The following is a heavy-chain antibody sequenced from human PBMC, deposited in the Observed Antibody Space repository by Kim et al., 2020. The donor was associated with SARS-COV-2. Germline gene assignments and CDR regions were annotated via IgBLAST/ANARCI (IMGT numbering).Heavy chain of an antibody. CDR3: TTRPVLRFLEWSFDY. D-gene: IGHD3-3*01. J-gene: IGHJ4*02. CDR1: GFTFSNAW. V-gene: IGHV3-15*01. CDR2: IKSKTDGGTT. Sequence: GGSLRLSCAASGFTFSNAWMSWVRQAPGKGLEWVGRIKSKTDGGTTDYAAPVKGRFTISRDDSKNTLYLQMNSLKTEDTAVYYCTTRPVLRFLEWSFDYWGQGTLVTVSS.